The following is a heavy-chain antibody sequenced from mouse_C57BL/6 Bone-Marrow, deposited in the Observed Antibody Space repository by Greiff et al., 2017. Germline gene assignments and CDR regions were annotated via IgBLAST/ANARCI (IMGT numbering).Heavy chain of an antibody. J-gene: IGHJ2*01. CDR2: ISSGGSYT. Sequence: EVQLLESGGDLVKPGGSLKLSCAASGFTFSSYGMSWVRQTPDKRLEWVATISSGGSYTYYPDSVKGRFTIARDNAKNALYLHMSSLEYEDTAMYYVARHYYGSRYYFVCWGEGTTLTGSS. V-gene: IGHV5-6*01. D-gene: IGHD1-1*01. CDR3: ARHYYGSRYYFVC. CDR1: GFTFSSYG.